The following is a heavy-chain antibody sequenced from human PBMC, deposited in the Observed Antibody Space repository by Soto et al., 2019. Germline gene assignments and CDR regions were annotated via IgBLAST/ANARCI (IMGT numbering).Heavy chain of an antibody. V-gene: IGHV3-23*01. Sequence: GGSLRLSCEASGLMFNTYAMTWVRQAPGKGLEWVATITSTGGGTYYADSVKGRFTISRDNSNNRLYLQMYSLRAEDMAVYFCANRPRYYNMDVWGQGTTVTVSS. CDR2: ITSTGGGT. CDR3: ANRPRYYNMDV. D-gene: IGHD6-6*01. CDR1: GLMFNTYA. J-gene: IGHJ6*02.